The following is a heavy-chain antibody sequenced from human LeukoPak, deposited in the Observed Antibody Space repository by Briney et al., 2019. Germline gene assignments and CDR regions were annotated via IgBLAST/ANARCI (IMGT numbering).Heavy chain of an antibody. J-gene: IGHJ4*02. CDR1: GGSISSSSYY. CDR2: IYYSGST. V-gene: IGHV4-39*02. Sequence: SETLSLTCTVSGGSISSSSYYWGWIRQPPGKGLEWIGSIYYSGSTYYNPSLKSRVTISVDTSKNQFSLKLSSVTAADTAVYYCAREESPLSYWGQGTLVTVSS. CDR3: AREESPLSY.